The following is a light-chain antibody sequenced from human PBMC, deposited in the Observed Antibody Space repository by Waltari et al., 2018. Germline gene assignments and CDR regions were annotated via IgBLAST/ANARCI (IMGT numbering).Light chain of an antibody. Sequence: DIVMTQSPLSLAVTPGEPASISCRSSKSLLHSEGYTFVDWYLQKPGQSPQLLVYWGSSRASGVPDRCSGSGSGTDFTLKIRRVEAEDVGVYYCMQGLQTPYTFGQGTKLEIK. CDR1: KSLLHSEGYTF. CDR3: MQGLQTPYT. CDR2: WGS. V-gene: IGKV2-28*01. J-gene: IGKJ2*01.